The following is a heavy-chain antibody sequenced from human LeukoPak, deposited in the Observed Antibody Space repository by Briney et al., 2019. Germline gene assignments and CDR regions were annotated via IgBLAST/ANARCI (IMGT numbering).Heavy chain of an antibody. CDR1: GYRFTSYW. V-gene: IGHV5-51*01. J-gene: IGHJ4*02. CDR2: IYPGDSDT. Sequence: GESLKISCKGSGYRFTSYWIAWVRQMPGKGLEWMGIIYPGDSDTRYSPSSQGQVTISADKSISTAYLHWSSLKASDTAMYYCASAPTSYYDTSGYYQGLDHWGQGTLVTVSS. D-gene: IGHD3-22*01. CDR3: ASAPTSYYDTSGYYQGLDH.